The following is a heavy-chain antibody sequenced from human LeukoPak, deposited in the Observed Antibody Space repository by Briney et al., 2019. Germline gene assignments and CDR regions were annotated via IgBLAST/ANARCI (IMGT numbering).Heavy chain of an antibody. CDR3: ARDLRWPVTTLFDY. V-gene: IGHV1-69*13. Sequence: SVKASCKASGYSFTDKYMHWVRQAPGQGLEWMGGIIPIFDTANYAQKFQGRVTITADESTSTAYMELSSLRSEDTAVYYCARDLRWPVTTLFDYWGQGTLVTVSS. CDR2: IIPIFDTA. CDR1: GYSFTDKY. J-gene: IGHJ4*02. D-gene: IGHD4-17*01.